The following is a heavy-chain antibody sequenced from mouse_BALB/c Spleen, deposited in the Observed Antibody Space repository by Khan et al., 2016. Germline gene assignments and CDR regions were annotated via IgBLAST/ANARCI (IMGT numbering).Heavy chain of an antibody. CDR1: GYSITSDYA. Sequence: VQLKQSGPGLVKPSQSLSLTCTVTGYSITSDYAWNWIRQFPGNKLEWMGYISYSGSTSYNPSLKSRIPITRETSKNQFFLQLNSVTTEDTATYYCARGLGRAYWGQGTLVTVSA. CDR2: ISYSGST. V-gene: IGHV3-2*02. CDR3: ARGLGRAY. J-gene: IGHJ3*01. D-gene: IGHD4-1*01.